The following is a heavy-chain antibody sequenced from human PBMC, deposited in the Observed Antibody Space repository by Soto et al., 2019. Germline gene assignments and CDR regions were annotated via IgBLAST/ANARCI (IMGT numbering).Heavy chain of an antibody. CDR2: INPNSGGT. J-gene: IGHJ6*04. Sequence: ASVKISCKASGYTFTGYYMHWVRQAPGQGLEWMGWINPNSGGTNYAQKFQGWVTMTRDTSISTAYMELSRLRSDDTAVYYCARVHNYDILTGYPHYGMEVWGKGTKVTVSS. V-gene: IGHV1-2*04. D-gene: IGHD3-9*01. CDR1: GYTFTGYY. CDR3: ARVHNYDILTGYPHYGMEV.